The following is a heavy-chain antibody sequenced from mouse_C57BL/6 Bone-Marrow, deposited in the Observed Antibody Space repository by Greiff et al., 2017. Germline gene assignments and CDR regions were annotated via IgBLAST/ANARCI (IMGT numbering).Heavy chain of an antibody. CDR3: ARLGLRRGYAMDY. Sequence: EVKLMESGPGLVKPSQSLSLTCSVTGYSITSGYYWNWIRQFPGNKLEWMGYISYDGSNNYNPSLKNRISITRDTSKNQFFLKLNSVTTEDTATYYCARLGLRRGYAMDYWGQGTSVTVSS. V-gene: IGHV3-6*01. CDR2: ISYDGSN. J-gene: IGHJ4*01. CDR1: GYSITSGYY. D-gene: IGHD2-4*01.